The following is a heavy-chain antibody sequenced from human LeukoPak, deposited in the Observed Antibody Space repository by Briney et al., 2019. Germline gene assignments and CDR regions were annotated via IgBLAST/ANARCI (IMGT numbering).Heavy chain of an antibody. V-gene: IGHV3-53*01. CDR2: IYSGGST. CDR3: ATGCVGSPSCYTTGFDY. CDR1: GFTVSSNY. J-gene: IGHJ4*02. Sequence: GGSLRLSCAASGFTVSSNYMSWVRQAPGKGLEWVSVIYSGGSTYYADSVKGRFTISRDNSKSTVYLQMSSQGADDTAVYYCATGCVGSPSCYTTGFDYWGQGALVTVSS. D-gene: IGHD2-2*02.